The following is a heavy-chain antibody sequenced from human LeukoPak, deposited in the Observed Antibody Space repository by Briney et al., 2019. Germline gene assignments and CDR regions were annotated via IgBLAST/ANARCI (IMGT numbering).Heavy chain of an antibody. J-gene: IGHJ4*02. D-gene: IGHD6-19*01. V-gene: IGHV3-23*01. CDR1: GFTFSSYW. CDR2: ISGSGDST. Sequence: GGSLRLSCAASGFTFSSYWMSWVRQAPGKGLEWVSGISGSGDSTYYADSAKGRFTISRDNSKNTLYLQMNSLRAEDTAVYYCARRSGIAVAGAFDYWGQGTLVTVSS. CDR3: ARRSGIAVAGAFDY.